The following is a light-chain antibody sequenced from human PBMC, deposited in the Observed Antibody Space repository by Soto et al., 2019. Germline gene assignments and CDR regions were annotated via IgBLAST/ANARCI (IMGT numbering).Light chain of an antibody. J-gene: IGKJ1*01. CDR2: AAS. CDR3: HRTAANLWT. CDR1: QNIGVY. Sequence: DIQMTQSPSSLSASVGDRVTITCRASQNIGVYLNWYQKKPGKAPKLLIHAASSLHSGVPSTFSGSGSGTDFALTISSLQPEDFATYYCHRTAANLWTFAQGTKVDIK. V-gene: IGKV1-39*01.